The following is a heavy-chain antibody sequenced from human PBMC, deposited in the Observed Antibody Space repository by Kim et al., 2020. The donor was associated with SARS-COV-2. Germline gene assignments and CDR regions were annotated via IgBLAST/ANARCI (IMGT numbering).Heavy chain of an antibody. Sequence: GGSLRLSCGASGFTFSSYWMSWVRQAPGKGLEWVANIKQDGSEKYYVDSVKGRFTISRDNAKNSLYLQMNSLRAEDTAVYYCARDYPPQRFLEWLSIAASYCMDVWGQGTTVTVSS. D-gene: IGHD3-3*01. J-gene: IGHJ6*02. CDR3: ARDYPPQRFLEWLSIAASYCMDV. CDR2: IKQDGSEK. V-gene: IGHV3-7*01. CDR1: GFTFSSYW.